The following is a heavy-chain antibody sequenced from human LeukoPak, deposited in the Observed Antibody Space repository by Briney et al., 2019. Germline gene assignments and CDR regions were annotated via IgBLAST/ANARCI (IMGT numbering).Heavy chain of an antibody. CDR1: GFTFSSYA. CDR2: ISSNGGST. J-gene: IGHJ3*02. V-gene: IGHV3-64*01. D-gene: IGHD5-18*01. Sequence: GGSLRLSCAASGFTFSSYAMHWVRQAPGKGLEYVSAISSNGGSTYYANSVKGRFTISRDNSKNTLYLQMNSLRAEDTAVYYCAREYSYGYYNAFDIWGQGTMVTVSS. CDR3: AREYSYGYYNAFDI.